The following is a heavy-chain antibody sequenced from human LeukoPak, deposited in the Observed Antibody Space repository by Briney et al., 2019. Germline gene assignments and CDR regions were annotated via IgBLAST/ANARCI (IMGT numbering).Heavy chain of an antibody. D-gene: IGHD4-23*01. Sequence: SETLSLTCTVSGGSISSYYWSWIRQPAGKGLEWIGRIYTSGSTNYNPSLKSRVTMSVDTSKNQFSLKLSSVTAADTAVYYCARLDSSNTVAFGIVDYWGQGTLVTVSS. J-gene: IGHJ4*02. CDR3: ARLDSSNTVAFGIVDY. CDR1: GGSISSYY. CDR2: IYTSGST. V-gene: IGHV4-4*07.